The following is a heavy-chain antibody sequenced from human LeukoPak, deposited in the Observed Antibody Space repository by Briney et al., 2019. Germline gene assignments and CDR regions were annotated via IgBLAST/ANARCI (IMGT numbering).Heavy chain of an antibody. V-gene: IGHV3-11*01. CDR3: ARAKLGIGNWYFDL. Sequence: PGGSLRLSCAASGFTFSDYYMSWIRQAPGKGLEWVSYISSSGTTISYADSVKGRFTISRDNAKNSLYLQMNSLRAEDTAVYYCARAKLGIGNWYFDLWGSGTLVTVSS. CDR1: GFTFSDYY. CDR2: ISSSGTTI. D-gene: IGHD7-27*01. J-gene: IGHJ2*01.